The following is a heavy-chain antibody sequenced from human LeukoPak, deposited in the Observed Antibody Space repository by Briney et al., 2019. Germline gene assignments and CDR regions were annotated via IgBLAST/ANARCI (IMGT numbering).Heavy chain of an antibody. V-gene: IGHV5-51*01. J-gene: IGHJ4*02. CDR3: ARQFTFGGIIAGADY. Sequence: KRGESLKISCKGSAYTFTSYWIGWVRQMPGKGLEWMGIIYPGDSDTRYNPAFQGQGTISVDRSISTAYLQWDSLKASDTAMYYCARQFTFGGIIAGADYWGQGTLVTVSS. CDR2: IYPGDSDT. CDR1: AYTFTSYW. D-gene: IGHD3-16*02.